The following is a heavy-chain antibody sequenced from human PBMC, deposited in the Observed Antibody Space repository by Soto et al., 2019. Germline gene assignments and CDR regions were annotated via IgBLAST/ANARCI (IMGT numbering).Heavy chain of an antibody. CDR2: IYSGGST. Sequence: EVQLVESGGGLVQPGGSLRLSCAASGFTVSSNYMSWVRQAPGKGLEWVSVIYSGGSTYYADSVKGRFTISRDNSKNTLYLQMNSLRAEDTAVYYSARDRIPTGMDVWGQATTVTVSS. V-gene: IGHV3-66*01. CDR3: ARDRIPTGMDV. CDR1: GFTVSSNY. J-gene: IGHJ6*02.